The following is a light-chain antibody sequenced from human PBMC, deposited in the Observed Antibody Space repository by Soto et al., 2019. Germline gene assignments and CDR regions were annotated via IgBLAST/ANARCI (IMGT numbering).Light chain of an antibody. CDR2: DAS. Sequence: EIVLTQSPATLSLSPGERATLSCRASQSVSSYLAWYQQKPGQAPRLLIYDASNRATGIPARFSGSGSATDFTLTISSLEPEDFEVYYCQRRSNWPPYTFGQGTKLEIK. CDR1: QSVSSY. CDR3: QRRSNWPPYT. V-gene: IGKV3-11*01. J-gene: IGKJ2*01.